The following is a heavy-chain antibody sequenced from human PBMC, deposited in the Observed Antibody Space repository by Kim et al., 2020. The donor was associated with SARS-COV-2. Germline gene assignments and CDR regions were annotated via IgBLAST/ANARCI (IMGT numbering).Heavy chain of an antibody. Sequence: SETLSLTCTVSGDSISSYYWSWIRQPPGKGLEWIGYIYYTGSTNYNPSLKSRVTISVDTSKNQFSLKLSSVTAADTAVYYCARSPNWYFDLWDRGNLVTVSS. CDR2: IYYTGST. CDR1: GDSISSYY. V-gene: IGHV4-59*08. J-gene: IGHJ2*01. CDR3: ARSPNWYFDL.